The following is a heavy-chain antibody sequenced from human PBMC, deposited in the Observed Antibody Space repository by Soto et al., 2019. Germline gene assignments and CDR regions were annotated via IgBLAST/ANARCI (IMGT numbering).Heavy chain of an antibody. J-gene: IGHJ3*02. D-gene: IGHD3-10*01. CDR3: ARGGSTAPGDGLFDI. V-gene: IGHV4-30-4*01. CDR1: GGSISSGDYY. Sequence: QVQLQESGPGLVKPSQTLSLTCTVSGGSISSGDYYWSWIRQPPGKGLEWIGYIYYSGSTYYNPSLKSRVTISVATSQNQFSLKLSSGTAADTAVYYCARGGSTAPGDGLFDIWGQGTMGTVSS. CDR2: IYYSGST.